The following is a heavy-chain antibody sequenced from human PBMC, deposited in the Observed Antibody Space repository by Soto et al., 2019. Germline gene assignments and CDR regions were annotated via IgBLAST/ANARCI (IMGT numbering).Heavy chain of an antibody. J-gene: IGHJ1*01. CDR1: GFTVSTNY. CDR3: ALPPTDKQWAEYFQP. V-gene: IGHV3-66*01. Sequence: EVQLVESGGGLVQPGGSLRLSCSASGFTVSTNYMTWVRQAPGKGLEWVSTIYSGGSTYYADSVKGRFTISRDNSENTLTLQMNSLRDEDTAVYYGALPPTDKQWAEYFQPWGQGTLVTVSS. D-gene: IGHD6-19*01. CDR2: IYSGGST.